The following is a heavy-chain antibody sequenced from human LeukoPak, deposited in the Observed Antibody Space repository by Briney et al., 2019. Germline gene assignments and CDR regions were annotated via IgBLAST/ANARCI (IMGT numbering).Heavy chain of an antibody. CDR2: INHSGST. J-gene: IGHJ6*02. CDR1: GGSFSGYY. V-gene: IGHV4-34*01. CDR3: ARVGVYGMDV. Sequence: SETLSLTCAVYGGSFSGYYWSWIRQPPGKGLEWIGEINHSGSTNYNPSLKSRVTISVDTSKNQFSLKLSSVTAADTAVYYCARVGVYGMDVWGQGTMVTVSS. D-gene: IGHD3-16*01.